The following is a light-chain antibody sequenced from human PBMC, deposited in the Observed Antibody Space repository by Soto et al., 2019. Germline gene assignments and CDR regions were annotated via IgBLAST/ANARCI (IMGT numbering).Light chain of an antibody. CDR3: QQYAGSPST. CDR2: GAS. J-gene: IGKJ1*01. CDR1: QSVSNSY. Sequence: EIVLTQSPGTLSLSPGERATLSCRASQSVSNSYLAWYQQKPGQGPRLLIYGASSRATGIPDRFSGSGSGTDFTRTIRRLEPEDFAVYYCQQYAGSPSTFGQGTKVEI. V-gene: IGKV3-20*01.